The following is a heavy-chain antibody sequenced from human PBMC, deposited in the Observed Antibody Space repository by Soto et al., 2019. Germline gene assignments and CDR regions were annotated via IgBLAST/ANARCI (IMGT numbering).Heavy chain of an antibody. CDR1: GFTFDDYA. J-gene: IGHJ6*02. D-gene: IGHD6-6*01. V-gene: IGHV3-9*01. CDR3: AKEYSSSSDYYYYYGMDV. CDR2: ISWNSGSI. Sequence: SLRLSCAASGFTFDDYAMHWVRQAPGKGLEWVSGISWNSGSIGYADSVKGRFTISRDHAKNSLYLQMNSLRAEDTALYYCAKEYSSSSDYYYYYGMDVWGQGTTVTVSS.